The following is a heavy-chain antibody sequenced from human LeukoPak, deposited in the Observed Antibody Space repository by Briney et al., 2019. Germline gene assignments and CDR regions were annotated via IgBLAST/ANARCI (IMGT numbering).Heavy chain of an antibody. J-gene: IGHJ3*02. CDR3: ASDCSSTSCYRGAFDI. CDR1: GGTFSSYA. D-gene: IGHD2-2*01. Sequence: ASVKVSCKASGGTFSSYAISWVRQAPGQGLEWMGGIIPIFGTTNYAQKFQGRVTITADESTSTAYMELSSLRSEDTAVYYCASDCSSTSCYRGAFDIWGQGTMVAVSS. CDR2: IIPIFGTT. V-gene: IGHV1-69*13.